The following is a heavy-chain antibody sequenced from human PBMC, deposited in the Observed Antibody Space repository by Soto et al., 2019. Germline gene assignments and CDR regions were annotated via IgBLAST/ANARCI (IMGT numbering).Heavy chain of an antibody. CDR2: ITYDGSNK. CDR1: GFTFSSYG. V-gene: IGHV3-30*03. D-gene: IGHD4-4*01. Sequence: GGSLRLSCAASGFTFSSYGMHWVRQAPGKGLEWVAVITYDGSNKYYADSVRGRFTVSRDNAKNTLYLQMNSLRAEDTAVYYCARDSYSSATHWGHGTLVTVSS. J-gene: IGHJ4*01. CDR3: ARDSYSSATH.